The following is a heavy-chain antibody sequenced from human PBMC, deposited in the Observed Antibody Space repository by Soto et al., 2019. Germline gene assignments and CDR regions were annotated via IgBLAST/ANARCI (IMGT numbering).Heavy chain of an antibody. V-gene: IGHV4-39*07. Sequence: SETLSLTCTVSGGSISSSSYYWGWIRQPPGKGLEWIGSIYYSGSTYYNPSLKSRVTISVDTSKNQFSLKLSSVTAADTAVYYCARDSSGYYFDYWGQGTLVTVSS. CDR3: ARDSSGYYFDY. CDR1: GGSISSSSYY. D-gene: IGHD6-19*01. J-gene: IGHJ4*02. CDR2: IYYSGST.